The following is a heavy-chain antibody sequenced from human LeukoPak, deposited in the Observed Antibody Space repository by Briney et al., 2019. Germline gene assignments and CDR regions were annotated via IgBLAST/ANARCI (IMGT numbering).Heavy chain of an antibody. Sequence: GGSLRLSCAASGFTFSSYEMNWVRQAPGKGLEWVSYISSSGSTIYYADSVKGRFTISRDNAKNSLYLQMNSLRAEDTAVYYCARANYDAFDIWGQGTMVTVSS. V-gene: IGHV3-48*03. D-gene: IGHD1-7*01. CDR3: ARANYDAFDI. J-gene: IGHJ3*02. CDR2: ISSSGSTI. CDR1: GFTFSSYE.